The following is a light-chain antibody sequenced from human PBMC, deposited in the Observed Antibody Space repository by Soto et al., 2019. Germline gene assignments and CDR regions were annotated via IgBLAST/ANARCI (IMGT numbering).Light chain of an antibody. CDR2: AAS. CDR3: QQSYGTPFT. Sequence: DIQMTQSPSSLSASVGDRVTITCRASQSISSYLNWYQQKPGKAPKLLIYAASNLQSGVPSRFSGSGSGTDFTLTISSLQPEDFETYYCQQSYGTPFTFGPGTKVDIK. V-gene: IGKV1-39*01. J-gene: IGKJ3*01. CDR1: QSISSY.